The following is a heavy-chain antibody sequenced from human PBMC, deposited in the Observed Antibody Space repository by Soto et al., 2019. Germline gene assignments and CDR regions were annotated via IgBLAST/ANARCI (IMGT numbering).Heavy chain of an antibody. V-gene: IGHV3-53*02. J-gene: IGHJ6*02. CDR2: TFSGGNT. CDR3: ARKPPSAIQGWAFGMEV. Sequence: ELQLVETGGGLIQTGGSLRLSCAASGFSISSNYIAWVRQPPGKGLEWVSTTFSGGNTEYAAYVKGRCSISRDNYKNTLYLQMDNLRVEDTAVYYCARKPPSAIQGWAFGMEVWGQGTTVSVSS. CDR1: GFSISSNY. D-gene: IGHD2-21*01.